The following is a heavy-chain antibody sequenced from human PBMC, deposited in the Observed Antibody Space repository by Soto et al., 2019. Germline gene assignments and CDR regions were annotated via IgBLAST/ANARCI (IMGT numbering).Heavy chain of an antibody. Sequence: QVQLQESGPGLVKPSENLSLTCTVSGGSISSYYWSWIRQPPGKGLEWIGYIYYSGSTNYNPSLKSRVTISVDTSKNQFSLKLSSVTAADTAVYYCARGSYYYDSSGYTRYFDYWGQGTLVTVSS. CDR1: GGSISSYY. CDR3: ARGSYYYDSSGYTRYFDY. J-gene: IGHJ4*02. D-gene: IGHD3-22*01. CDR2: IYYSGST. V-gene: IGHV4-59*01.